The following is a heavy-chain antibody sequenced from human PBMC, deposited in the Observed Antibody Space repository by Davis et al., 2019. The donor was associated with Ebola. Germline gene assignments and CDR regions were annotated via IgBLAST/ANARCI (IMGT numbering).Heavy chain of an antibody. J-gene: IGHJ3*02. V-gene: IGHV3-30-3*01. D-gene: IGHD6-19*01. CDR3: ARGRSSGWASAFDI. CDR2: ISYDGSNK. Sequence: GESLKISCAAPGFTFSSYAMHWVRQAPGKGLEWVAVISYDGSNKYYADSVKGRFTISRDNSKNTLYLQMNSLRAEDTAVYYCARGRSSGWASAFDIWGQGTMVTVSS. CDR1: GFTFSSYA.